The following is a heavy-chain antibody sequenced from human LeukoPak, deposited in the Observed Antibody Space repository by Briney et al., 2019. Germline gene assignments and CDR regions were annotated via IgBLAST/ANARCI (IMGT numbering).Heavy chain of an antibody. CDR2: IIPIFGTA. CDR1: GYTFTSYG. J-gene: IGHJ4*02. V-gene: IGHV1-69*13. D-gene: IGHD5-18*01. CDR3: ARGDTAMVPFDY. Sequence: ASVKVSCKASGYTFTSYGISWVRQAPGQGLEWMGGIIPIFGTANYAQKFQGRVTITADESTSTAYMELSSLRSEDTAVYYCARGDTAMVPFDYWGQGTLVTVSS.